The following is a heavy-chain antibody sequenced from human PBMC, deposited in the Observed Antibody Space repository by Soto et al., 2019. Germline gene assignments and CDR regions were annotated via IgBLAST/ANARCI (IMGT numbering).Heavy chain of an antibody. CDR3: ARFMAVTTPSTPLDS. D-gene: IGHD4-17*01. V-gene: IGHV1-18*01. J-gene: IGHJ4*02. CDR1: GYTFTSYG. CDR2: ISAYNGNT. Sequence: SVKVSCKASGYTFTSYGISWVRQAPGQGLEWMGWISAYNGNTNYAQKLQGRVTMTTDTSTSTAYMELRSLRSDDTAVYYCARFMAVTTPSTPLDSWGQGTLVTV.